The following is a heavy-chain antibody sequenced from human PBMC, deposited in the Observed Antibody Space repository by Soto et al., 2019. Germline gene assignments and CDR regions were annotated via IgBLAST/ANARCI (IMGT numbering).Heavy chain of an antibody. D-gene: IGHD3-10*01. CDR1: GFTFSDYA. V-gene: IGHV3-30*18. Sequence: QVQLVESGGGVVQPGKSLRLSCAASGFTFSDYAMHWVRQAPGKGLEWVTLISYDGTNKYYADSVKGRSTISRDNSKNTLYLQMNSLRAEDTAVYYCAKAVRGSGSRQYYFDYWGQGTLDTVPS. CDR3: AKAVRGSGSRQYYFDY. J-gene: IGHJ4*02. CDR2: ISYDGTNK.